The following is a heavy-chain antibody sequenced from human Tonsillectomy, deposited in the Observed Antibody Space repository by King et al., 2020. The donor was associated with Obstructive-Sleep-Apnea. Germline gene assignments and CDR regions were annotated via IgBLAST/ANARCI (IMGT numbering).Heavy chain of an antibody. J-gene: IGHJ3*02. CDR3: AKDIRQWLVLDAFDI. CDR2: ISWNSGSI. Sequence: VQLVESGGGLVQPGRSLRLSCAASGFTFDDYAMHWVRHAPGKGLEWVSGISWNSGSIGYADSVKGRFTISRDNAKNSLYLQMNSLRAEDTALYYCAKDIRQWLVLDAFDIWGQGTMVTVSS. V-gene: IGHV3-9*01. CDR1: GFTFDDYA. D-gene: IGHD6-19*01.